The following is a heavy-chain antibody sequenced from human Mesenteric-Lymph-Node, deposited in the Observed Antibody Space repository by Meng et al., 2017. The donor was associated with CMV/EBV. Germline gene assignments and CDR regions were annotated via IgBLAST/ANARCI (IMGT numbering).Heavy chain of an antibody. Sequence: SETLSLTCAVYGGSFSGYYWSWIRQPPGKGLEWIGEINHSGSTNYNPSLKSRVTISVDTSKNQFSLKLSSVTAADTAVYYCASKGGSYPLGYWGQVTLVTVSS. CDR2: INHSGST. J-gene: IGHJ4*02. CDR1: GGSFSGYY. D-gene: IGHD1-26*01. V-gene: IGHV4-34*01. CDR3: ASKGGSYPLGY.